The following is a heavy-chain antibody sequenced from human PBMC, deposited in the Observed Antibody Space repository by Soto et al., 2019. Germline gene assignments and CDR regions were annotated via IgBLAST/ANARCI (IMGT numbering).Heavy chain of an antibody. V-gene: IGHV4-59*01. CDR1: GGFIRSYY. D-gene: IGHD2-15*01. Sequence: SETLSLTCPVSGGFIRSYYLGWVRQPPGKGLEWIGYIYYTGSTKYNPSLKSRVTISVDTSKNQFSLKLNSMSAADTAMYYCAREANGGNTHFDAWGQGTRVTVSS. CDR2: IYYTGST. CDR3: AREANGGNTHFDA. J-gene: IGHJ4*02.